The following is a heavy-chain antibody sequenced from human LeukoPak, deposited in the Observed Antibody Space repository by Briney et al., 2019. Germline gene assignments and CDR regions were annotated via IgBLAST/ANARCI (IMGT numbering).Heavy chain of an antibody. J-gene: IGHJ4*02. CDR3: ARDQIPWYSYGAHLFDY. CDR1: GFTFSSYG. Sequence: QPGRSLRLSCAASGFTFSSYGMHWVRQAPGKGLEWVAVISYDGSNKYYADSVKGRFTISRDNSKNTLYLQMNSLRAEDAAVYYCARDQIPWYSYGAHLFDYWGQGTLVTVSS. D-gene: IGHD5-18*01. CDR2: ISYDGSNK. V-gene: IGHV3-30*03.